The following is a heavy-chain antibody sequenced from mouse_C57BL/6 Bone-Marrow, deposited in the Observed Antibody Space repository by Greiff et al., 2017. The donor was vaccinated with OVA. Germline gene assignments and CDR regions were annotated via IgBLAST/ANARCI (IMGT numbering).Heavy chain of an antibody. Sequence: VQLQQSGAELARPGASVKLSCKASGYTFTSYGISWVKQRTGQGLEWIGEIYPRSGNTYYNEKFKGKATLTADKSSSTAYMELRSLTSEDSAVYFCARPATKAWFAYWGQGTRVTVSA. CDR3: ARPATKAWFAY. V-gene: IGHV1-81*01. CDR1: GYTFTSYG. J-gene: IGHJ3*01. CDR2: IYPRSGNT. D-gene: IGHD1-2*01.